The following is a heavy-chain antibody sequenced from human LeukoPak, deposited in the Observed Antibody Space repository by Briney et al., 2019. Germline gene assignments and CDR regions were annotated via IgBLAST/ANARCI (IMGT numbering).Heavy chain of an antibody. D-gene: IGHD3-22*01. Sequence: GASVKVSCMASGYTFTGYYMHWVRQAPGQGLEWVGRINPTSGGTNYAQKFQGRVTMTRDTSISTAYMELSRLRSDDTAVYYCARYFDYYDSPTTDYWGQGTLVTVSS. J-gene: IGHJ4*02. V-gene: IGHV1-2*06. CDR3: ARYFDYYDSPTTDY. CDR2: INPTSGGT. CDR1: GYTFTGYY.